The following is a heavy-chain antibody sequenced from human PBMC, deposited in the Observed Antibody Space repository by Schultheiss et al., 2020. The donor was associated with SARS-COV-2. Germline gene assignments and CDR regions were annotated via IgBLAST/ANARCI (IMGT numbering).Heavy chain of an antibody. CDR2: ISWNSGSI. Sequence: GGSLRLSCAASGFTFDDYAMHWVRQAPGKGLEWVSGISWNSGSIGYADSVKGRFTISRDNSKNTLYLQMNSLRAGDTAVYYCARSQLEPFNYYYGMDVWGQGTTVTVSS. D-gene: IGHD1-1*01. CDR1: GFTFDDYA. V-gene: IGHV3-9*01. J-gene: IGHJ6*02. CDR3: ARSQLEPFNYYYGMDV.